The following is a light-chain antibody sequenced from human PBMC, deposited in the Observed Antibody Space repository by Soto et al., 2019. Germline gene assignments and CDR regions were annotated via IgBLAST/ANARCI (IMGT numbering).Light chain of an antibody. J-gene: IGKJ5*01. CDR3: QQRSNPIT. V-gene: IGKV3-11*01. CDR1: QSVSSY. CDR2: DAS. Sequence: ESVLTQSPATLSLSPGERAARSCRASQSVSSYLAWYQQKPGQAPRLLIYDASNRATGIPARFSGSGSGTDFTLTISSLEPEDFAVYYCQQRSNPITFGQGTRLEIK.